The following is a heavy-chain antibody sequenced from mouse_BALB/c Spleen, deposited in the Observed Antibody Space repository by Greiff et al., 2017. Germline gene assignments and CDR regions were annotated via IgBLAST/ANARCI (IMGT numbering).Heavy chain of an antibody. Sequence: DVMLVESGGGLVQPGGSLRLSCATSGFTFTDYYMSWVRQPPGKALEWLGFIRNKANGYTTEYSASVKGRFTISRDNSQSILYLQMNTLRAEDSATYYCARDSPLFAYWGQGTLVTVSA. V-gene: IGHV7-3*02. CDR1: GFTFTDYY. J-gene: IGHJ3*01. CDR2: IRNKANGYTT. CDR3: ARDSPLFAY.